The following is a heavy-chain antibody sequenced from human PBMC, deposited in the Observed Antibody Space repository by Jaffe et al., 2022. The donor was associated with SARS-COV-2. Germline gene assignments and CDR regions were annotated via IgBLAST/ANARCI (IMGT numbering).Heavy chain of an antibody. CDR2: IKQDGSEK. V-gene: IGHV3-7*03. J-gene: IGHJ6*02. CDR1: GFTFSSYW. CDR3: ARMGATPYYYYYGMDV. Sequence: EVQLVESGGGLVQPGGSLRLSCAASGFTFSSYWMSWVRQAPGKGLEWVANIKQDGSEKYYVDSVKGRFTISRDNAKNSLYLQMNSLRAEDTAVYYCARMGATPYYYYYGMDVWGQGTTVTVSS. D-gene: IGHD1-26*01.